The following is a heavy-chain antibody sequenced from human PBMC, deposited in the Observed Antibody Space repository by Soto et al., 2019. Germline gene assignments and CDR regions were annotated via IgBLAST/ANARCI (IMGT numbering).Heavy chain of an antibody. J-gene: IGHJ5*02. CDR3: ARRGYSHPNWLDP. Sequence: PSETPSLTFTVPGGSISSYYWSWIRQPPGKGLEWIGYIYYSGSTNYNPSLKSRVTISVDTSKNQFSLKLSSVTAADTAVYYCARRGYSHPNWLDPWGQGTLVTVSS. CDR2: IYYSGST. V-gene: IGHV4-59*01. CDR1: GGSISSYY. D-gene: IGHD5-18*01.